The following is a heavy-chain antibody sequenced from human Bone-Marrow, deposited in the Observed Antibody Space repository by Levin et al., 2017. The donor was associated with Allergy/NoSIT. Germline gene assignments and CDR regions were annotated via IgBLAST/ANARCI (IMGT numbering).Heavy chain of an antibody. CDR2: IRSKAYGGTT. CDR3: TRDIVLVPAAIRGLGYYDYYGMDV. J-gene: IGHJ6*02. V-gene: IGHV3-49*03. CDR1: GFTFGDYA. Sequence: PGGSLRLSCTASGFTFGDYAMSWFRQAPGKGLEWVGFIRSKAYGGTTEYAASVKGRFTISRDDSKSIAYLQMNSLKTEDTAVYYCTRDIVLVPAAIRGLGYYDYYGMDVWGQGTTVTVSS. D-gene: IGHD2-2*01.